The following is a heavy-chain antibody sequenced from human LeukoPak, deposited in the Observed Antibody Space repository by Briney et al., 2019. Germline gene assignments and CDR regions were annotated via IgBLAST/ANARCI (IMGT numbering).Heavy chain of an antibody. CDR1: GGTFSSYA. CDR3: ARRVGATTAFDY. Sequence: ASVKVSCKASGGTFSSYAISWVRQAPGQGLEWMGRIIPILGIANYAQKFQGRVTITADKSTSTAYMELSSLRSEDTAVYYCARRVGATTAFDYWGQGTLVTVSS. D-gene: IGHD1-26*01. J-gene: IGHJ4*02. V-gene: IGHV1-69*04. CDR2: IIPILGIA.